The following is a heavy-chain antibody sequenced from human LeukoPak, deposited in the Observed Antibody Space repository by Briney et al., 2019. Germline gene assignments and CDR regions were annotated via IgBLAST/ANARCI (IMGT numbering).Heavy chain of an antibody. Sequence: PGGSLRLSCAASRFTFTSYAMHWVRQAPGKGLEWVAAISYDGGNKLYADSVKGRFTIFRDNSKNTVYLQMTSLRAEDTAVYFCARVDSSGWLIYGMDVWGQGTTVIVSS. CDR2: ISYDGGNK. D-gene: IGHD6-19*01. CDR3: ARVDSSGWLIYGMDV. J-gene: IGHJ6*02. CDR1: RFTFTSYA. V-gene: IGHV3-30-3*01.